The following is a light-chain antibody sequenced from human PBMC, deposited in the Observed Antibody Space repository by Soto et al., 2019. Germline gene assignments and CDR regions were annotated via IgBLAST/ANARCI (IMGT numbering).Light chain of an antibody. J-gene: IGLJ1*01. CDR3: QSYDSSLSGYV. Sequence: QSVLAQPPSVSGAPGQRVTISCTGSSSNIGANYDVHWYQQLPGTAPKLLIYANIYRPSGVPDRFSGSKSGTSASLAITGLQAEDEADYYCQSYDSSLSGYVFGTGTKVTAL. V-gene: IGLV1-40*01. CDR2: ANI. CDR1: SSNIGANYD.